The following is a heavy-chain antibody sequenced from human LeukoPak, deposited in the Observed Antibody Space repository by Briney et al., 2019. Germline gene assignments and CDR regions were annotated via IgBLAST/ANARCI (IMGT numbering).Heavy chain of an antibody. CDR3: AKTYGSGSYSYYYYYMDV. V-gene: IGHV1-69*06. CDR1: GGTFSSYA. D-gene: IGHD3-10*01. CDR2: IIPIFGTA. Sequence: SVKVSCKASGGTFSSYAISWVRQAPGQGLEWMGGIIPIFGTANYAQKFQGRVTITADKSTSTAYMELSSLRSEDTAVYYCAKTYGSGSYSYYYYYMDVWGKGTTVTVSS. J-gene: IGHJ6*03.